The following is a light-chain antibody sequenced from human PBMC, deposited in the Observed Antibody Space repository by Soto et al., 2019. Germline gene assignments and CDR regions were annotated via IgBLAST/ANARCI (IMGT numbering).Light chain of an antibody. CDR1: ESVSTSY. CDR2: GAS. Sequence: EIVVTQYPGTLSLSPVERATLSCSDSESVSTSYLAWYQQKTGQAPRLLIYGASSRATGIPDRFSGSGYGTDFNLTISRLETEDSAVYYCQQRHMWPITFGQGTRLEIK. CDR3: QQRHMWPIT. V-gene: IGKV3D-20*02. J-gene: IGKJ5*01.